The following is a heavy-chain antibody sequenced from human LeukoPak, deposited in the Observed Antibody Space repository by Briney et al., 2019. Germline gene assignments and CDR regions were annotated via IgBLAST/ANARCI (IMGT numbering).Heavy chain of an antibody. V-gene: IGHV3-23*01. Sequence: PGGSLRLSCAASGFTFSSYAMSWVRQAPGKGLEWVSAISGSGGSTYYADSVKGRFTISRDNSKNTLYLQMNSLRAEDTAVYYCARVKTKDYYGFGLLTRRQNLFDYWGQGTLVTVSS. CDR2: ISGSGGST. CDR3: ARVKTKDYYGFGLLTRRQNLFDY. CDR1: GFTFSSYA. J-gene: IGHJ4*02. D-gene: IGHD3-10*01.